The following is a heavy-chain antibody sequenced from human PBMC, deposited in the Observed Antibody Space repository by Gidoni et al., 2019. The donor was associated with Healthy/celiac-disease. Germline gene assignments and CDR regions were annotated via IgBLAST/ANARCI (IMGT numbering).Heavy chain of an antibody. CDR1: GFTFGDYA. J-gene: IGHJ4*02. CDR3: TRSLLYRSLDY. CDR2: IRSKAYGGTT. V-gene: IGHV3-49*04. Sequence: EVQLVESGGGLVQPGRSLRLSCTASGFTFGDYAMSWVLQAPGKGLEWVGFIRSKAYGGTTEYAASVKGRFTISRDDSKSIAYLQMNSLKTEDTAVYYCTRSLLYRSLDYWGQGTLVTVSS. D-gene: IGHD4-4*01.